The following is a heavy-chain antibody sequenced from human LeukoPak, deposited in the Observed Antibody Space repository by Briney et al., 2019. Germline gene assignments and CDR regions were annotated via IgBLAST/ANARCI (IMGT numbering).Heavy chain of an antibody. J-gene: IGHJ4*02. CDR3: ARQGRAYCSGTTCYASFWY. CDR1: GYSFTNNW. D-gene: IGHD2-2*01. V-gene: IGHV5-10-1*01. CDR2: VDPSDSNT. Sequence: GESLRISCKGSGYSFTNNWISWVRQMPGKGLEWMGRVDPSDSNTHYSPSFRGLVTISADKSISTAYLQWTSLKASDTAMYYCARQGRAYCSGTTCYASFWYWGQGTPVTVSS.